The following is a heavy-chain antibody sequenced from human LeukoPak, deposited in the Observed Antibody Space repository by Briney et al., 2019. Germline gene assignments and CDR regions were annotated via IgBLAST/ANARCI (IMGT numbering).Heavy chain of an antibody. D-gene: IGHD3-16*01. CDR2: INSDGSWT. CDR3: AREWGYYDY. V-gene: IGHV3-74*01. CDR1: GNYW. Sequence: GGSLRLSCAASGNYWMHWVRQVPGKGLVWVSHINSDGSWTSYADSVKGRFTISKDNAKNTVYLQMDSLRAEDTAVYYCAREWGYYDYWGQGTLVTVSS. J-gene: IGHJ4*02.